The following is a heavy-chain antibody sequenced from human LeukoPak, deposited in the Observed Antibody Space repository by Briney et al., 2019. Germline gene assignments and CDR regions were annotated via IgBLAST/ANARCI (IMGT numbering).Heavy chain of an antibody. J-gene: IGHJ4*02. CDR1: GFTFSSYA. V-gene: IGHV3-30-3*01. D-gene: IGHD4-17*01. CDR3: ARDFTTP. Sequence: GGSLRLSCAASGFTFSSYAMHWVRQAPGKGLEWVAVISYDGSNKYYAGSVKGRFTISRDNSKNTLYLQMNSLRAEDTAVYYCARDFTTPWGQGTLVTVSS. CDR2: ISYDGSNK.